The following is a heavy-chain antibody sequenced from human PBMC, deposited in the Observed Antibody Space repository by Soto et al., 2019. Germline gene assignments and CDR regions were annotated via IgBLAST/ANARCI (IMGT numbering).Heavy chain of an antibody. CDR2: ISGSGGST. Sequence: GGSLRLSCAASGFTFSNYAMSWVRQAPGKGLEWVSAISGSGGSTYYADSVKGRFTISRDNSKNTLYLQMNSLRAEDTAVYYCAKEGDYYDSSGYYGSAPSDAFDIWGQGTMVTVSS. D-gene: IGHD3-22*01. CDR1: GFTFSNYA. CDR3: AKEGDYYDSSGYYGSAPSDAFDI. V-gene: IGHV3-23*01. J-gene: IGHJ3*02.